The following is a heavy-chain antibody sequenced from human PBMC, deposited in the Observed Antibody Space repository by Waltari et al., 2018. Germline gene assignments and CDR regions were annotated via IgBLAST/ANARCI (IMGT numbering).Heavy chain of an antibody. CDR2: INYSGRT. Sequence: QVQLQESGPGLVKSSETLSLTCTVSGGSIGRNTFYWAWIRQPPGKRMEWMASINYSGRTYYMPSRKSRVTISVDTSRNQLSLRLTSVTAADTAVYFCVREWSSSSSWFDPWGQGTLVTVSS. CDR3: VREWSSSSSWFDP. CDR1: GGSIGRNTFY. V-gene: IGHV4-39*07. J-gene: IGHJ5*02. D-gene: IGHD6-6*01.